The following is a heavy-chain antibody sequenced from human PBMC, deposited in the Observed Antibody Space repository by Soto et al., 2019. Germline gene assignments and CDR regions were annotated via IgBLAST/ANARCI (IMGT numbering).Heavy chain of an antibody. J-gene: IGHJ4*02. Sequence: SETLSLTCAVYGGSFSGYYWSWIRQPPGKGLEWIGEINHSGSTNYNPSLKSRVTISVDTSKNQFSLKLSSVTAVDTAVYYCARVSYDILTGHRDYFDYWGQGTLVTVSS. CDR1: GGSFSGYY. D-gene: IGHD3-9*01. V-gene: IGHV4-34*01. CDR3: ARVSYDILTGHRDYFDY. CDR2: INHSGST.